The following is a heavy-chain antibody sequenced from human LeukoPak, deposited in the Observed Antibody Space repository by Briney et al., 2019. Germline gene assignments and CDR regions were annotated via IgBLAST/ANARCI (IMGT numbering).Heavy chain of an antibody. CDR3: ARDVVWYETRLSNYMDV. J-gene: IGHJ6*03. CDR1: GGTFSSYA. V-gene: IGHV1-69*05. Sequence: SVKVSCKASGGTFSSYAISWVRQAPGQGLEWMGRIIPIFGTAIYAQKFQGRVTITTDESTSTAYMELSSLRSEDTAVYYCARDVVWYETRLSNYMDVWGKGTTVTVSS. D-gene: IGHD2-15*01. CDR2: IIPIFGTA.